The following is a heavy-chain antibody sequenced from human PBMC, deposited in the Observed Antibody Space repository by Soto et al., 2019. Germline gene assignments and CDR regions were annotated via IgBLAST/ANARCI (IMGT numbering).Heavy chain of an antibody. J-gene: IGHJ4*02. CDR1: GFTVSNNY. Sequence: EVQLVESGGGLIQPGGSLRLSCAVSGFTVSNNYMSWVRQAPGKGLEGVSVIYSGGYTAYGDSVKGRFTISRDNSKNTLYLQRKRLGAEDTALFLWAPHAGGGGYWGQGTLVTVSS. V-gene: IGHV3-53*01. CDR3: APHAGGGGY. CDR2: IYSGGYT. D-gene: IGHD3-10*01.